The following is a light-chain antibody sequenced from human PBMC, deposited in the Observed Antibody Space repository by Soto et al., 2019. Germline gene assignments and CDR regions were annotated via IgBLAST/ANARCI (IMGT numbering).Light chain of an antibody. J-gene: IGLJ1*01. CDR1: SSNIGSNT. CDR2: SNN. CDR3: AAWDDSLNEV. Sequence: QSVLTQPPSASATTGQRVTISCSGNSSNIGSNTVNWYQQLPGTAPKLLIYSNNQRPSGVPDRFSGSKSGTSASLAISGLQSEDEADYYCAAWDDSLNEVFGTGTKVTVL. V-gene: IGLV1-44*01.